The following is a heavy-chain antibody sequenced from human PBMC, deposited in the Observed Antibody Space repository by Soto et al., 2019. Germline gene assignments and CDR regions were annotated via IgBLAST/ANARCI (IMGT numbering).Heavy chain of an antibody. CDR2: IYTNGYT. J-gene: IGHJ4*02. CDR1: GFIVSSNS. Sequence: EVQLVESGGGLIQPGGSLRLFCAASGFIVSSNSMNWVRQAPGKGLEWVSVIYTNGYTYYTDSVKGRFTISRDTSTNVLYIETNSLRADDTALYYCARGGGGLGGSGGFDHWGQGTLVTVSS. D-gene: IGHD3-10*01. V-gene: IGHV3-53*02. CDR3: ARGGGGLGGSGGFDH.